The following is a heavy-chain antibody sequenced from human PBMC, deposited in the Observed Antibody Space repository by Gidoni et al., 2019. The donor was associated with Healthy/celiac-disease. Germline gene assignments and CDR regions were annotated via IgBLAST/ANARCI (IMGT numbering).Heavy chain of an antibody. D-gene: IGHD6-19*01. J-gene: IGHJ6*02. CDR2: ISGSGGST. V-gene: IGHV3-23*01. Sequence: EVQLLESGGGLVQPGGSLRLSCAASGFTFSSYAMSWVRQAPGKGLEWVSAISGSGGSTYYADSVKGRFTISRDNSKNTLYLQMNSLRAEDTAVYYCAKDLLRDGGGWSSVDGMDVWGQGTTVTVSS. CDR3: AKDLLRDGGGWSSVDGMDV. CDR1: GFTFSSYA.